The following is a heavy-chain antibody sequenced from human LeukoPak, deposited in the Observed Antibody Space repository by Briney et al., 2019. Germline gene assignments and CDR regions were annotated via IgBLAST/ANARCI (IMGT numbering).Heavy chain of an antibody. Sequence: GGSLRLSCAASGFTFSSYWMHWVRQAPGKGLVWVSRINSDGSSTSYADSVKGRFTISRDNAKNTLYLQMNSLRAEDTAVYYCARDQSNYGSGSYGGPFDYWGQGTLVTVSS. CDR3: ARDQSNYGSGSYGGPFDY. CDR2: INSDGSST. D-gene: IGHD3-10*01. J-gene: IGHJ4*02. CDR1: GFTFSSYW. V-gene: IGHV3-74*01.